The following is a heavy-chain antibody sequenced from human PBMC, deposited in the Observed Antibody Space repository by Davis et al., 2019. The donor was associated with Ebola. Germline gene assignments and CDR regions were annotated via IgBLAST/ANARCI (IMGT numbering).Heavy chain of an antibody. D-gene: IGHD6-19*01. J-gene: IGHJ4*02. CDR2: IYYSGST. Sequence: SETLSLTCTVSGGSVSSGSYYWSWIRQPPGKGLEWIGYIYYSGSTNYNPSLKSRVTISVDTSKNQFSLKLSSVTAADTAVYYCARGEYSSGEDYWGQGTLVTVSS. CDR3: ARGEYSSGEDY. CDR1: GGSVSSGSYY. V-gene: IGHV4-61*01.